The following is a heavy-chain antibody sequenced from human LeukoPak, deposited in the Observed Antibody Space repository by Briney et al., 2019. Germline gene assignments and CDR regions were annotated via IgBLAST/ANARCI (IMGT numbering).Heavy chain of an antibody. CDR3: ARSRDGYNLDY. CDR1: GGXIGSYY. J-gene: IGHJ4*02. CDR2: IYNSGST. V-gene: IGHV4-59*01. Sequence: PSETLSLTCTVSGGXIGSYYCTWIRQPPGEGLEWIGAIYNSGSTNYNPSLKSRVNISVDTSKNQFSLKLSSVTAADTAVYYCARSRDGYNLDYWGQGTLVTVSS. D-gene: IGHD5-24*01.